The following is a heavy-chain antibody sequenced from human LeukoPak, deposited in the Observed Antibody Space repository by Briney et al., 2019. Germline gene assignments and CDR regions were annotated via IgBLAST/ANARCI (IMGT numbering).Heavy chain of an antibody. D-gene: IGHD3-10*01. Sequence: RGESLKISCKGSGYSFTSYWIGWVRQMPGKGLEWMGIIYPGDSDTRYSPSFQGQVTISADKSISTAYLQWSSLKASDTAMYYCARRVEVSNSEEEFYFDYWGQGTLVTVSS. CDR3: ARRVEVSNSEEEFYFDY. CDR2: IYPGDSDT. CDR1: GYSFTSYW. J-gene: IGHJ4*02. V-gene: IGHV5-51*01.